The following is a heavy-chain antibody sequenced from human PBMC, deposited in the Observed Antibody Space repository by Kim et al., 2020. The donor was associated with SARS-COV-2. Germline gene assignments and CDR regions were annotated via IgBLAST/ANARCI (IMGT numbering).Heavy chain of an antibody. J-gene: IGHJ5*02. CDR2: STGNYR. CDR3: AKGAGGP. V-gene: IGHV3-21*01. Sequence: STGNYRYYADSVKGRFTISRDNAQNSLCLQINSLRAEDTAVYYCAKGAGGPWGQGTLVTVSS. D-gene: IGHD6-13*01.